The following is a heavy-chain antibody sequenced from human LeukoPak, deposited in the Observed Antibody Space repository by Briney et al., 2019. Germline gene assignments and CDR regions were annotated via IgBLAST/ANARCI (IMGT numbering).Heavy chain of an antibody. CDR1: GFTFSSYA. J-gene: IGHJ4*02. D-gene: IGHD3-9*01. CDR2: LSGSGGSM. V-gene: IGHV3-23*01. Sequence: GGSLRLSCAASGFTFSSYAMKWVRQAQGKGLEWVTVLSGSGGSMSYADSVKGRFTISRDNSKNTLYLQMNSLRAEDTAVDYCAKVGGFDWLLERYFDYWGQGTLVTVSS. CDR3: AKVGGFDWLLERYFDY.